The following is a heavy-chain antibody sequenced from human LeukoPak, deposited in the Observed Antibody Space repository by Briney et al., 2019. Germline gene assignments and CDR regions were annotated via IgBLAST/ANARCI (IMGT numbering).Heavy chain of an antibody. CDR1: GGTFSSYA. V-gene: IGHV1-69*06. D-gene: IGHD3-3*01. CDR2: IIPIFGTA. J-gene: IGHJ6*03. CDR3: AKDGGTVPGPYMDV. Sequence: ASVKFSCKASGGTFSSYAIRWVRQAPGQGLEWMGGIIPIFGTANYAQKFEGRVTITADISTTTAYMELNSLRAEDTAVYYCAKDGGTVPGPYMDVWGKGTTVTVFS.